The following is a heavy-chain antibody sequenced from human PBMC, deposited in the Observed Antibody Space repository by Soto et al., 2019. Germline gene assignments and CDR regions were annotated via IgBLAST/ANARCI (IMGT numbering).Heavy chain of an antibody. D-gene: IGHD2-15*01. Sequence: QVQLVQSGAEVKKPGSSVKVSCKASGGTFSSYTISWVRQAPGQGLEWMGRIIPILGIANYAQKFQGRVTITADKSTSTAYMELSSLRSEDTAVYYCATGDIYCSGGSCYSPFDYWGQGTLVTVSS. J-gene: IGHJ4*02. V-gene: IGHV1-69*02. CDR2: IIPILGIA. CDR3: ATGDIYCSGGSCYSPFDY. CDR1: GGTFSSYT.